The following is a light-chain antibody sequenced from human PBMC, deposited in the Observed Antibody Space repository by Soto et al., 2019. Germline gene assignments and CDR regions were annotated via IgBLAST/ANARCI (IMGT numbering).Light chain of an antibody. J-gene: IGKJ4*02. CDR1: QSVLHTSNNENY. CDR2: CAS. Sequence: DIVMTQFQDSLAVSLGERATINCKSSQSVLHTSNNENYLAWYQQKPGKPPKLLIYCASTRESGVPDRFSGSGSGTDFTLAISSLQAEDVAVYYCQHYYSLPARFGGGTKVEI. V-gene: IGKV4-1*01. CDR3: QHYYSLPAR.